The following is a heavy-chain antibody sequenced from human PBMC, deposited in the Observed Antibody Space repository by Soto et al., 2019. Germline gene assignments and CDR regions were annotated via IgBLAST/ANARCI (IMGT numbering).Heavy chain of an antibody. D-gene: IGHD1-26*01. CDR3: AREGGRHSGGIDY. Sequence: QVQLVQSGAEVKKPGSSVNVSCKASGGTFSSYSINWVRQAPGQGLEWMGEIIPIFGTANYAQKFQGRVTITADESTSTAYMELSSLRSEDTAVYYCAREGGRHSGGIDYWGQGTLVTVSS. J-gene: IGHJ4*02. CDR2: IIPIFGTA. CDR1: GGTFSSYS. V-gene: IGHV1-69*01.